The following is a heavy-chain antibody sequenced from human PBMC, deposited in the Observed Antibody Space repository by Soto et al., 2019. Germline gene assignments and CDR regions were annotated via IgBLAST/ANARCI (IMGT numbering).Heavy chain of an antibody. J-gene: IGHJ4*02. Sequence: QVQLQQWGAGLLKPSETLSLTCAVYGGSFSGYSWTWIRQPPGTGLEWIGEINHTGSTNYNPSLKSRVTISVDTSKNQFSPKLTSVTAADTAVYYCARDKIPGLFDYWGQGTLVTVSS. CDR1: GGSFSGYS. CDR2: INHTGST. CDR3: ARDKIPGLFDY. V-gene: IGHV4-34*01. D-gene: IGHD2-21*01.